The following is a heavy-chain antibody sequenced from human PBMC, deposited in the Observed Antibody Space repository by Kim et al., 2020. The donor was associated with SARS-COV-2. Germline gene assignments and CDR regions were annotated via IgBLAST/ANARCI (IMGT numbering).Heavy chain of an antibody. D-gene: IGHD3-10*01. CDR1: GGSFSGYY. J-gene: IGHJ6*02. CDR2: INHSGST. Sequence: SETLSLTCAVYGGSFSGYYWSWIRQPPGKGLEWIGEINHSGSTNYNPSLKSRVTISVDTSKNQFSLKLSSVTAADTAVYYCASRGVWFGELPYPSHYYYYGMDVWGQGTTVTVSS. CDR3: ASRGVWFGELPYPSHYYYYGMDV. V-gene: IGHV4-34*01.